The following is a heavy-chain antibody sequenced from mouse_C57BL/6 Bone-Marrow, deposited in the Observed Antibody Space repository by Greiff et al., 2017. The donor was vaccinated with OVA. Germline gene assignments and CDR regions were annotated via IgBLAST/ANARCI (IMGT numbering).Heavy chain of an antibody. D-gene: IGHD1-1*01. V-gene: IGHV5-12*01. CDR1: GFTFSDYY. J-gene: IGHJ2*01. CDR2: ISNGGGST. Sequence: EVQVVESGGGLVQPGGSLKLSCAASGFTFSDYYMYWVRQTPEKRLEWVAYISNGGGSTYYPDTVKGRFTISRDNAKNTLYLQMSRLKSEDTAMYYCARRYYYGNFDYWGQGTTLTVSS. CDR3: ARRYYYGNFDY.